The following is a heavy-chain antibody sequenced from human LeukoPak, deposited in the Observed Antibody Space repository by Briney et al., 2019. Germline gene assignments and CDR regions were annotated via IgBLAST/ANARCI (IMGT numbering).Heavy chain of an antibody. Sequence: PSETLSLTCTVSGGSISSSSYYWGWIRQPPGKGLEWIGSIYYSGSTYYNPSLKSRVTISVDTSKNQFSLKLSSVTAADTAVYYCARTNYYDSSGYGMDVWGQGTTVTVSS. J-gene: IGHJ6*02. D-gene: IGHD3-22*01. CDR2: IYYSGST. CDR3: ARTNYYDSSGYGMDV. CDR1: GGSISSSSYY. V-gene: IGHV4-39*07.